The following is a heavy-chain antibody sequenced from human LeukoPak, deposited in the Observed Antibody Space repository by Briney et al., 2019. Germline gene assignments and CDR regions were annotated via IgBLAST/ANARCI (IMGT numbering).Heavy chain of an antibody. Sequence: ASVKVSCKASGYTFPSYFMHWVRQAPGQGLEWMGLINPTGGSTTYAQKFQGRVTMTRDTSTSTVYMELSSLRSDDTAVYYCARTAARRFDYWGQGALVTVSS. V-gene: IGHV1-46*01. CDR3: ARTAARRFDY. CDR1: GYTFPSYF. CDR2: INPTGGST. D-gene: IGHD6-6*01. J-gene: IGHJ4*02.